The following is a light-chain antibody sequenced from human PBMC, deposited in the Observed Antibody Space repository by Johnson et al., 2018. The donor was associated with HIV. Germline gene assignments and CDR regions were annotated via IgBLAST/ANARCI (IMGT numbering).Light chain of an antibody. V-gene: IGLV1-51*01. CDR3: GTWDSSLSTGGNV. J-gene: IGLJ1*01. CDR2: DNN. CDR1: SSNIGNNY. Sequence: QSVLTQPPSVSAAPGQKVTISCSGSSSNIGNNYVSWYQQLPGTAPKLLIYDNNKRPSGIPDRFSGSKSGTSATLGITGLPTGDEADYYCGTWDSSLSTGGNVFGTGTKVTVL.